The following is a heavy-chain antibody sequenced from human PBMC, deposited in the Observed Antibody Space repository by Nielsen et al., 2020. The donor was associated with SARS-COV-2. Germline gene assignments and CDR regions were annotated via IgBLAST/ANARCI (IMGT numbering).Heavy chain of an antibody. CDR1: GFTFSSYW. CDR3: ARGLPWTYYYEIDAFDI. D-gene: IGHD3-22*01. J-gene: IGHJ3*02. CDR2: IKQDGSEK. V-gene: IGHV3-7*05. Sequence: GESLKISCAASGFTFSSYWMSWVRQAPGKGLEWVANIKQDGSEKYYVDSVKGRFTISRDNAKNSLYLQMNSLRAEDTAVYYCARGLPWTYYYEIDAFDIWGQGTMVTVSS.